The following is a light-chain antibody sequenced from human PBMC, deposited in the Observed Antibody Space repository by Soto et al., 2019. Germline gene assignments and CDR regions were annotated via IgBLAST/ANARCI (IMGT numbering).Light chain of an antibody. CDR3: QQYGSSGT. CDR1: QSVSSN. J-gene: IGKJ1*01. V-gene: IGKV3-20*01. CDR2: DAS. Sequence: EIVMAQSPATLSVSPGVRATLSCRASQSVSSNLAWYQQKPGQTPRLLIYDASNRATGIPARFSGSGPGTDFTLTISRLEPEDFAVYYCQQYGSSGTFGQGTKVDIK.